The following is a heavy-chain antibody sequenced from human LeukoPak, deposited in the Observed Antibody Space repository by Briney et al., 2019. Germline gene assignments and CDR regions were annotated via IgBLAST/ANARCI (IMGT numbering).Heavy chain of an antibody. J-gene: IGHJ6*02. D-gene: IGHD4-17*01. Sequence: SETLSLTCTASDGSINSDFWTWIRLPPGKGLEWIGYIRYSGRTNYNPSLKSRVTISVDTSKNQFSLKLSSVTAADTAVYYCARVGPTTAYYYYGMDVWGQGTTVTVSS. V-gene: IGHV4-59*01. CDR3: ARVGPTTAYYYYGMDV. CDR2: IRYSGRT. CDR1: DGSINSDF.